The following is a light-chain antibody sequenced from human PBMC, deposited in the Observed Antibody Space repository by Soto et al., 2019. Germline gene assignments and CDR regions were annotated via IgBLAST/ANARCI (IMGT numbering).Light chain of an antibody. CDR2: RTF. CDR3: QQFSMPPLT. CDR1: QSIASSY. Sequence: EIVLTQSPGTLSLSPWERATLSCRASQSIASSYLAWYQQKPGQPPRLLLDRTFNRATGIPDRFSGSGSGTDFTLTISRLEPEDFAVYFCQQFSMPPLTFGGGTKVEI. V-gene: IGKV3-20*01. J-gene: IGKJ4*01.